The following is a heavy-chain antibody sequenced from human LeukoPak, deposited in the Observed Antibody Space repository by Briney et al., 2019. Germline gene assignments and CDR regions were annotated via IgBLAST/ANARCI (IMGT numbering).Heavy chain of an antibody. CDR2: IHYSGST. CDR3: ARGRDYDFWSGYSGFDS. J-gene: IGHJ4*02. D-gene: IGHD3-3*01. Sequence: SETLSLTCTVSGVSISSGGYYWTWIRQHPGKGLEWIGNIHYSGSTYYNPSLESRATISVDTSKNQFSLSLSSVTAADTAVYYCARGRDYDFWSGYSGFDSWGQGTLVTVSS. V-gene: IGHV4-31*03. CDR1: GVSISSGGYY.